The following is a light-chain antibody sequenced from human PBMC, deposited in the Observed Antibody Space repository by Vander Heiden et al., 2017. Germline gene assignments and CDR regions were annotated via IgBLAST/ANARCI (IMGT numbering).Light chain of an antibody. CDR3: QQSHSFPWT. V-gene: IGKV1-39*01. Sequence: DSQLMKSPSSLSASVGDRVTITCRASQSVSTDLHWYQQKPGKAPKFLIYGASSLQRGVPSRFSVSGSGTDFTLTISSLQPEDFATYFCQQSHSFPWTFGQGTKVEI. CDR1: QSVSTD. J-gene: IGKJ1*01. CDR2: GAS.